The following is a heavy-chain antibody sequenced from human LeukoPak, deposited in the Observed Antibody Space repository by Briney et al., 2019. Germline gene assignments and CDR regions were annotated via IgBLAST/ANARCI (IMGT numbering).Heavy chain of an antibody. CDR2: IYHSGST. J-gene: IGHJ5*02. V-gene: IGHV4-4*02. CDR3: ARIGSGSYLGWFDP. Sequence: SGTLSLTCAVSGGSISSSNLWSWVRQPPGKGLEWIGEIYHSGSTNYKPSLKSRVTIPVDKSKNQFSLKLSSVTAADTAVYYCARIGSGSYLGWFDPWGQGTLVTVSS. D-gene: IGHD3-10*01. CDR1: GGSISSSNL.